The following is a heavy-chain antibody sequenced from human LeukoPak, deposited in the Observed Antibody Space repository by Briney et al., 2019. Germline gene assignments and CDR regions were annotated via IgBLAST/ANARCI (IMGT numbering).Heavy chain of an antibody. CDR2: IIPILGIA. D-gene: IGHD1-26*01. V-gene: IGHV1-69*02. CDR1: GGTFSSYT. Sequence: SVKVSCKASGGTFSSYTISWVRQAPGQGLEWMGRIIPILGIANYAQKFQGRVTITADKSTSTAYMELSSLRSEDTAVYYCARGIVGATVFYYYYMDVWGKGTTVAVSS. J-gene: IGHJ6*03. CDR3: ARGIVGATVFYYYYMDV.